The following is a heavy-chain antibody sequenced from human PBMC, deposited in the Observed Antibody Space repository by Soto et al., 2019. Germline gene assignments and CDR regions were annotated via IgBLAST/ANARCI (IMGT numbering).Heavy chain of an antibody. J-gene: IGHJ4*02. V-gene: IGHV4-59*01. CDR1: GDSISSYY. Sequence: PSETLSLTCAVAGDSISSYYCMWIRQPPGKGLESIGYLYYGRSANYNPSLKSRVTLSVDTSTNQCSLTLSSMTAADTAVYYCAKDLGYYDSSGYLHYFDYWGQGTLVTVSS. CDR3: AKDLGYYDSSGYLHYFDY. CDR2: LYYGRSA. D-gene: IGHD3-22*01.